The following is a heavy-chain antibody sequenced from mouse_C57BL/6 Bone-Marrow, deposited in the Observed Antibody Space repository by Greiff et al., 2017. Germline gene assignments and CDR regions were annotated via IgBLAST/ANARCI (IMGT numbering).Heavy chain of an antibody. CDR2: IDPEDGAT. D-gene: IGHD2-3*01. CDR1: GFNIKDYY. J-gene: IGHJ2*01. CDR3: ARGDDGYPHCDY. V-gene: IGHV14-2*01. Sequence: EVQLQQSGAELVKPGASVKLSCTASGFNIKDYYMHWVKQRTEQGLEWIGRIDPEDGATKYAPKFQGKATITADTSSNTAYLQLSSLTSEDTAVYYCARGDDGYPHCDYWGQGTTLTVSS.